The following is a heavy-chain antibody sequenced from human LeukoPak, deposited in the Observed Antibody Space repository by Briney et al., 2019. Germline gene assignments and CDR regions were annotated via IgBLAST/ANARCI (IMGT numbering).Heavy chain of an antibody. CDR3: ARGPPNWGFDF. J-gene: IGHJ4*02. CDR1: GYTFTSYD. Sequence: ASVKVSCKASGYTFTSYDINWVRHATGQGLEWMGWMSPNSGDTGYAQKFQGRVTMTRDTSISTAYMELTSLRSEDTAIYHRARGPPNWGFDFWGQGALVTVSS. CDR2: MSPNSGDT. D-gene: IGHD7-27*01. V-gene: IGHV1-8*01.